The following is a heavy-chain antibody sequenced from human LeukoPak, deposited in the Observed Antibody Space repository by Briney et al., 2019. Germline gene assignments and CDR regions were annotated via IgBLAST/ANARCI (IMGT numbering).Heavy chain of an antibody. CDR1: GGSISTYY. J-gene: IGHJ4*02. V-gene: IGHV4-59*01. D-gene: IGHD5-18*01. Sequence: SETLSLTCTVSGGSISTYYWNWIRQTPGKGLEWIGHISYGNTDYNPSLKSRVTISVDTSKNQFSLKLTSVTAADTAVYYCARDKAHSYGRYFDLWGQGALVTVSS. CDR3: ARDKAHSYGRYFDL. CDR2: ISYGNT.